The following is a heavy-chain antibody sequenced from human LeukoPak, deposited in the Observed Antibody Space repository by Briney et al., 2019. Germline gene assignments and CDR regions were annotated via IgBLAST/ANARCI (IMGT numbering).Heavy chain of an antibody. CDR2: VNHSGST. CDR1: GGSISSSLW. CDR3: ARNINGGGWFDP. V-gene: IGHV4-4*02. J-gene: IGHJ5*02. D-gene: IGHD3-16*01. Sequence: SETLSLTCAVSGGSISSSLWWTWVRQPSGKGLEWIGEVNHSGSTNYDPSLKSRVTISVDTSKNQFSLKLSSVTAADTAVYYCARNINGGGWFDPWGQGTLVTVSS.